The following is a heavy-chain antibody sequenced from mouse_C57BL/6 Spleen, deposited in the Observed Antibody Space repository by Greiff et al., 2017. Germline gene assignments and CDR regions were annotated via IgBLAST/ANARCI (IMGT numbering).Heavy chain of an antibody. CDR2: INPSTGGT. Sequence: EVQLQQSGPELVKPGASVKISCKASGYSFTGYYMNWVKQSPEKSLEWIGEINPSTGGTTYNQKFKAKATLTVDKSSSTAYMQLKSLTSEDSAVYYCARGVYSNYPYAMDYWGQGTSVTVSS. D-gene: IGHD2-5*01. CDR3: ARGVYSNYPYAMDY. CDR1: GYSFTGYY. V-gene: IGHV1-42*01. J-gene: IGHJ4*01.